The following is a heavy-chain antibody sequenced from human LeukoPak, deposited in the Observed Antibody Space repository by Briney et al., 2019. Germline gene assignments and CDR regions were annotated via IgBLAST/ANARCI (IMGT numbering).Heavy chain of an antibody. V-gene: IGHV4-34*01. CDR3: AREPNWGFDAFDI. CDR1: GGSFSGYY. Sequence: SETLSLTCAVYGGSFSGYYWSWIRQPPGKGLEWIGEINHSGSTNYNPSLKSRVTISVDTSKNPFSLKLSSVTAADTAVYYCAREPNWGFDAFDIWGQGTMVTVSS. J-gene: IGHJ3*02. CDR2: INHSGST. D-gene: IGHD7-27*01.